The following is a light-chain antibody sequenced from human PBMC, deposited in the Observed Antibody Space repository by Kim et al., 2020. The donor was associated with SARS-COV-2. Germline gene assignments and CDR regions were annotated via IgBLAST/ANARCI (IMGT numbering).Light chain of an antibody. V-gene: IGLV3-1*01. CDR3: QAWDSSTGV. CDR2: QDS. Sequence: SYELTQPPSVSVSPGQTASITCSGDKLGDKYACWYQQRPGQSPVLVIYQDSKRPSGIPERFSGSNSGNKATLTISGTQAMDEADYYCQAWDSSTGVFGGGTQRTVL. CDR1: KLGDKY. J-gene: IGLJ3*02.